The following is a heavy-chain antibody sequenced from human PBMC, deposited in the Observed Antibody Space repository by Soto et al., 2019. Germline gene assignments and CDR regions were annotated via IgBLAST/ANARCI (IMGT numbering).Heavy chain of an antibody. CDR1: GLNFDDFA. CDR3: AKGRYDFWSPYYFDS. J-gene: IGHJ4*02. V-gene: IGHV3-9*01. CDR2: ITRNSRVL. Sequence: EVQLVESGGRLVQPGRSLRLSCVGTGLNFDDFAMHWVRQAPGKGLEWVSGITRNSRVLAYADSVKGRFTISRDNARNSLYLQMDSLRDEDTALYYCAKGRYDFWSPYYFDSWGQGTLVTVSS. D-gene: IGHD3-3*01.